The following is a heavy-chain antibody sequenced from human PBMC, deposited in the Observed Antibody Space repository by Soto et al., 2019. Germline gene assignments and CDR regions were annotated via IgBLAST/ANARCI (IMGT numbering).Heavy chain of an antibody. J-gene: IGHJ3*02. CDR2: ISGSGGST. CDR1: GFTFSSYA. Sequence: PGGSLRLSCAASGFTFSSYAMSWVRQAPGKGLEWVSAISGSGGSTYYADSVKGRFTISRDNSKNTLYLQMNSLRAEDTAVYYCANPHYYDSRGYYPRVFDIWGQGTMVTVSS. V-gene: IGHV3-23*01. CDR3: ANPHYYDSRGYYPRVFDI. D-gene: IGHD3-22*01.